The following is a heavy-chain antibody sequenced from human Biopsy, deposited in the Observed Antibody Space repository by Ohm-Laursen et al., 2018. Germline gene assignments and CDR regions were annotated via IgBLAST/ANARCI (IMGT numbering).Heavy chain of an antibody. Sequence: GTLSLTCTVSGGSISNNNYYWGWIRQPPGKGLEWIGSIFYRGSTHYKPYLKSRVNISVDTSKNQFSLMLNFVTAADTAVYYCARDYDTSGYYYVSWGQGTLVTVSS. D-gene: IGHD3-22*01. CDR1: GGSISNNNYY. CDR2: IFYRGST. V-gene: IGHV4-39*01. CDR3: ARDYDTSGYYYVS. J-gene: IGHJ5*02.